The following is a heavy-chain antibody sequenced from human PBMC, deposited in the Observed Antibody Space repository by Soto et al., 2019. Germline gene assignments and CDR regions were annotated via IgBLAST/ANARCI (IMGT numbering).Heavy chain of an antibody. V-gene: IGHV4-61*01. CDR1: GGSVSSGSYY. D-gene: IGHD6-6*01. Sequence: QVQLQESGPGLVKPSETLSLTCTVSGGSVSSGSYYWSWIRQPPGKGLEWIGYIYYSGSTNYNPSLKRRVTISVDTSKNQFSLKLRSVTAADTAVYYCARSYSSSSEFDYWGQGTLVTVSS. J-gene: IGHJ4*02. CDR3: ARSYSSSSEFDY. CDR2: IYYSGST.